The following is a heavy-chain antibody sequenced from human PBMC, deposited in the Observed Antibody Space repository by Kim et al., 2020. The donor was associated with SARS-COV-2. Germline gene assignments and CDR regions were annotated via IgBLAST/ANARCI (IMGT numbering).Heavy chain of an antibody. V-gene: IGHV3-21*01. CDR2: ISSSSSYI. CDR3: ARELDMEWFGELLGSLRGTWLRDY. D-gene: IGHD3-10*01. J-gene: IGHJ4*02. CDR1: GFTFSSYS. Sequence: GGSLRLSCAASGFTFSSYSMNWVRQAPGKGLEWVSSISSSSSYIYYADSVKGRFTISRDNAKNSLYLQMNSLRAEDTAVYYCARELDMEWFGELLGSLRGTWLRDYWGQGTLVTVSS.